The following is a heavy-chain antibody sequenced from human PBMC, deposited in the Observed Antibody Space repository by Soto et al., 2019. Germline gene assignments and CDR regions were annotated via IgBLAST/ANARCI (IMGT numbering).Heavy chain of an antibody. CDR3: AREGGGIPYYGMDV. Sequence: QVQLQESGPGLVKPSETLSLTCTVSGGSVSSGSFHWSWIRQPPGKGLEWIGYVHNSGYTDYNPSLQSRVTISGDTSNNQFSLKLSSVTAADTAVYYCAREGGGIPYYGMDVWGRGTTVTVSS. CDR2: VHNSGYT. CDR1: GGSVSSGSFH. V-gene: IGHV4-61*01. D-gene: IGHD3-16*02. J-gene: IGHJ6*02.